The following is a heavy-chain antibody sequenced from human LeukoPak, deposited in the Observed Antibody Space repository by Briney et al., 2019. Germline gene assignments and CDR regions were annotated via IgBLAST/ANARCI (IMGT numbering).Heavy chain of an antibody. CDR2: IYYTGST. V-gene: IGHV4-59*01. CDR3: ARDAAGEIDY. Sequence: SETPSLTCTVSGGSISTYYWTWIRQPPGKGLEWVGNIYYTGSTNYNPSLKSRVTLSIDTSKKQFSLGLTSVTAADTAVYYCARDAAGEIDYWGQGILVTVAS. J-gene: IGHJ4*02. CDR1: GGSISTYY. D-gene: IGHD6-19*01.